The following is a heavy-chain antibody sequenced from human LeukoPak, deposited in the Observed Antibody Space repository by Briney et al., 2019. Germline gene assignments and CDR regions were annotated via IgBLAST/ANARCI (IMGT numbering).Heavy chain of an antibody. D-gene: IGHD3-22*01. V-gene: IGHV1-2*02. CDR3: ARDLPVVVVITSINAFDI. Sequence: GASVKVSFKASGYTFTGYYMHWVRQAPGQGLEWMGWINPNSGGTNYEQKFQGRVTMTRDTSISTAYMELSRLRSDDTAVYYCARDLPVVVVITSINAFDIWGQGTMVTVSS. CDR2: INPNSGGT. J-gene: IGHJ3*02. CDR1: GYTFTGYY.